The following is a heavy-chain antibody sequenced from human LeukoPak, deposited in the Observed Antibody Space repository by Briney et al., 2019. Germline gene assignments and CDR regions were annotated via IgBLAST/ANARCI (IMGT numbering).Heavy chain of an antibody. V-gene: IGHV1-18*01. J-gene: IGHJ6*02. CDR1: GYTFTSYG. D-gene: IGHD6-13*01. CDR3: VRAGVSSSWYYYYYSMDV. Sequence: ASVKVSCKTSGYTFTSYGISWVRQAPGQGLEWMGWISAYNGNTNYAQKLQGRVTMTTDTSTSTAYMELRSLRSDDTAVYYCVRAGVSSSWYYYYYSMDVWGQGTTVTVSS. CDR2: ISAYNGNT.